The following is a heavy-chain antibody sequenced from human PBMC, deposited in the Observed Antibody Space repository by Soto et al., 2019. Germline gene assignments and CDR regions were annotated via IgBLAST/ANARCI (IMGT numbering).Heavy chain of an antibody. V-gene: IGHV1-24*01. CDR2: FDPEDGET. CDR3: ATAYCGGDCYSFWFDP. Sequence: GSLKFSFTFSGYTLTELSMHWVRQAPGKGLEWMGGFDPEDGETIYAQKFQGRVTMTEDTSTDTAYMELSSLRSEDTAVYYCATAYCGGDCYSFWFDPWGQGTLVTVSS. D-gene: IGHD2-21*02. CDR1: GYTLTELS. J-gene: IGHJ5*02.